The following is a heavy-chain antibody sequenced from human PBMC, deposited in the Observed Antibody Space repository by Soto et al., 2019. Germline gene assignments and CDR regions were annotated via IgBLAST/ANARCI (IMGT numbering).Heavy chain of an antibody. J-gene: IGHJ4*02. CDR1: GGSISSYY. CDR3: ARDLRRVLDY. CDR2: VYYKGNT. D-gene: IGHD6-25*01. Sequence: SETLSLTCTVSGGSISSYYWSWIRQSPGRGLEWIGYVYYKGNTDYNPSLKSRVTISVDTSKNQFSLKLSSVTAADTAVYYCARDLRRVLDYWGQGTLVTVSS. V-gene: IGHV4-59*01.